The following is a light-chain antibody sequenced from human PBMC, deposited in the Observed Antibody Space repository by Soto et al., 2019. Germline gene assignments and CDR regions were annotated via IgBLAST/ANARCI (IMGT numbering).Light chain of an antibody. J-gene: IGKJ1*01. V-gene: IGKV3-20*01. Sequence: EIVLTPSPGTLALSPCERATLSSSASQSVSINYLAWYQQKPGQAPRLLIYGASSRATGIPDRFSGSGSGTDFTLTISRLEPEDFAVYYCQQYGSSRTFGQGTKVDNK. CDR1: QSVSINY. CDR2: GAS. CDR3: QQYGSSRT.